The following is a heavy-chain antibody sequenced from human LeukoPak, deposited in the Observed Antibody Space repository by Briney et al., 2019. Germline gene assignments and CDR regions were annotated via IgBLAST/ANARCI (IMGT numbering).Heavy chain of an antibody. CDR1: GGSISRGGYY. CDR2: IFYSGST. V-gene: IGHV4-31*03. CDR3: AVWFGAYYLDY. D-gene: IGHD3-10*01. Sequence: PSETLSLTCTVSGGSISRGGYYWSWIRQHPGKGLEWIGYIFYSGSTYYNPSLKSRVTISVDTSKNRFSLKLSSVTAADTAVYYCAVWFGAYYLDYWGQGTLVTVSS. J-gene: IGHJ4*02.